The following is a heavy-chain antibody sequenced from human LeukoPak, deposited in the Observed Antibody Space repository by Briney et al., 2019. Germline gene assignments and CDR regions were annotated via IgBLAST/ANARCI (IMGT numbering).Heavy chain of an antibody. D-gene: IGHD3-3*01. J-gene: IGHJ2*01. CDR2: INHSRST. CDR1: GGSISSYY. Sequence: SETLSLTCTVSGGSISSYYWSWIRQPPGKGLEWIGEINHSRSTNYNPSLKSRVTISVDTSKNQFSLKLSSVTAADTAVYYCARHQGVVDLWGRGSLVTVSS. V-gene: IGHV4-34*01. CDR3: ARHQGVVDL.